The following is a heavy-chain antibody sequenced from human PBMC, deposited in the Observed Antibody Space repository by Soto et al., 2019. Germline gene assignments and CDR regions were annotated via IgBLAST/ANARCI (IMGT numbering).Heavy chain of an antibody. CDR2: ISWNSGSI. J-gene: IGHJ6*03. V-gene: IGHV3-9*01. D-gene: IGHD3-10*01. CDR3: AKDYYGSGSSITDYYYYYMDV. Sequence: PGGSLRLSCAASGFTFDDYAMHWVRQAPGKGLEWVSGISWNSGSIGYADSVKGRFTISRDNAKNSLYLQMNSLRAEDTALYYCAKDYYGSGSSITDYYYYYMDVWGKGTTVTVSS. CDR1: GFTFDDYA.